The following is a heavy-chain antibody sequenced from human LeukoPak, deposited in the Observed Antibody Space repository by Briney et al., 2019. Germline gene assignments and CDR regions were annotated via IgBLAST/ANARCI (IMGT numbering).Heavy chain of an antibody. CDR3: ARKSGYGDY. CDR2: IKQDGGDK. D-gene: IGHD5-12*01. V-gene: IGHV3-7*05. Sequence: GGSLKLSCVASGFTLSSYWMSWVRQAPGKGLEWVANIKQDGGDKYYVDSVKGRFTISRDNAKNSLYLQMNSLRAEDTAVYYCARKSGYGDYWGQGTLVTVSS. J-gene: IGHJ4*02. CDR1: GFTLSSYW.